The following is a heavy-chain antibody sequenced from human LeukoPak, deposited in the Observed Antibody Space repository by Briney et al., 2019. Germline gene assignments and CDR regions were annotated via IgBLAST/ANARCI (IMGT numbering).Heavy chain of an antibody. CDR1: GFIFSSDA. V-gene: IGHV3-21*04. Sequence: GGSLRLSCVASGFIFSSDAMHWVRQAPGKGLEWVSSISSSSSYIYYADSVKGRFTISRDNAKNSLYLQMNSLRAEDTALYYCAKDYYDSSGTDDAFDIWGQGTMVTVSS. CDR2: ISSSSSYI. D-gene: IGHD3-22*01. J-gene: IGHJ3*02. CDR3: AKDYYDSSGTDDAFDI.